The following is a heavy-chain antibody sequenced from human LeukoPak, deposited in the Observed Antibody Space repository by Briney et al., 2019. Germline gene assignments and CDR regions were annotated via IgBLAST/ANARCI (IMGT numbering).Heavy chain of an antibody. D-gene: IGHD2/OR15-2a*01. J-gene: IGHJ4*02. CDR3: AKDLLFDY. V-gene: IGHV3-30*18. CDR1: GFTFSSYE. Sequence: PGGSLRLSCAASGFTFSSYEMNWVRQAPGKGLEWVAVISYDGSNKYYADSVKGRFTISGDNSKNTLYLQMNSLRAEDTAVYYCAKDLLFDYWGQGTLVTVSS. CDR2: ISYDGSNK.